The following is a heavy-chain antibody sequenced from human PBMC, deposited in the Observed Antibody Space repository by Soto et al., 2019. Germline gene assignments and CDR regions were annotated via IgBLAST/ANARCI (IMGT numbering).Heavy chain of an antibody. CDR1: GYTFTGYY. Sequence: VASVKVSCKASGYTFTGYYMHWVRQAPGQGLEWMGWINPNSGGTNYAQKFQGWVTMTRDTSISTAYMELSRLRSDDTAVYYCARALSDDFFDYWGQGTLVTVSS. V-gene: IGHV1-2*04. D-gene: IGHD3-3*01. J-gene: IGHJ4*02. CDR3: ARALSDDFFDY. CDR2: INPNSGGT.